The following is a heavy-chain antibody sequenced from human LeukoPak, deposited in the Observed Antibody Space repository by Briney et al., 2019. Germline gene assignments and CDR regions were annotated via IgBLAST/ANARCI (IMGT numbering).Heavy chain of an antibody. CDR3: ARESSLTTAGIWDATDI. V-gene: IGHV3-48*01. CDR2: ISSSTNTI. CDR1: GFTFSSYS. Sequence: GGSLRLSCAASGFTFSSYSMNWVRQAPGKGLEWVSCISSSTNTIYYADSVKGRFTISRDNAKNSLFLQMNSLRVGDTAVYYCARESSLTTAGIWDATDIWGQGTMITVSS. D-gene: IGHD1-1*01. J-gene: IGHJ3*02.